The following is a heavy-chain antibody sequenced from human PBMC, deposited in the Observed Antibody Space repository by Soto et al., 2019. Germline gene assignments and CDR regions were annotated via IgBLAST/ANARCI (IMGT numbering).Heavy chain of an antibody. CDR1: GGSISSGGYY. J-gene: IGHJ5*02. CDR3: ARVRKSSGSVRWFDP. Sequence: QVQLQESGPGLVKPSQTLSLTCTVSGGSISSGGYYWSWIRQHPGKGLEWIGYIYYSGSTYYNPSLKSRVTISVDTSKNQFSLKPSSVTAADTAVYYCARVRKSSGSVRWFDPWGQGTLVTVSS. CDR2: IYYSGST. V-gene: IGHV4-31*03. D-gene: IGHD3-22*01.